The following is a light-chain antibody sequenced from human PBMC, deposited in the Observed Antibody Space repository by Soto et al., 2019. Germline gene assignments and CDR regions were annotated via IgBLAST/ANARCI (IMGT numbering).Light chain of an antibody. Sequence: EIVLTQSPGPLSLSPGQRATLSCRASESISRDYLAWYQQRLGQAPRLLIYGASSGATGIPDRFSGSWSGTDFTLTISRLEPEDFAIYYCQQYGGVPYTFGQGTKLEIK. CDR1: ESISRDY. V-gene: IGKV3-20*01. J-gene: IGKJ2*01. CDR3: QQYGGVPYT. CDR2: GAS.